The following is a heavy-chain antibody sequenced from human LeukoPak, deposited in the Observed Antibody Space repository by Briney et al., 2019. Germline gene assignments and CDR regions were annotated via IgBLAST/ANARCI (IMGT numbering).Heavy chain of an antibody. CDR3: ATAGSNTQTWWFDY. V-gene: IGHV3-48*02. CDR2: IGYSNIPT. CDR1: GFTFSTYS. J-gene: IGHJ4*02. Sequence: GGSLRLSCAASGFTFSTYSMTWVRQAPGKGLEWVSCIGYSNIPTYYADSVRGRFTVSRDNAKNSQYPQMNSLKDEDTAVYYCATAGSNTQTWWFDYWGRGVLVTVSS. D-gene: IGHD2-15*01.